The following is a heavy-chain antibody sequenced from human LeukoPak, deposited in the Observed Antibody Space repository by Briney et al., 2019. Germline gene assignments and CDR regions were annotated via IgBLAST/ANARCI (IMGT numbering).Heavy chain of an antibody. J-gene: IGHJ3*01. Sequence: ASVKVSCKASGYTFTGYYMHWVRQAPGQGLEWMGWINPNSGGTNYAQKFQGRVTMTRDTSISTAYMELSRLRSDDTAVYYCAREGGGHIAAAVESWGQGTMVTVSS. D-gene: IGHD6-13*01. CDR1: GYTFTGYY. CDR3: AREGGGHIAAAVES. CDR2: INPNSGGT. V-gene: IGHV1-2*02.